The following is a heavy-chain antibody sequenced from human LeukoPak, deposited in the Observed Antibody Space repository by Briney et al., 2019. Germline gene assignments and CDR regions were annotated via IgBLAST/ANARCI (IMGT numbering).Heavy chain of an antibody. V-gene: IGHV3-9*01. D-gene: IGHD3-10*01. CDR2: ISWNSGSI. Sequence: GGSLRLSCAASGFTFDDYAMHWVRQAPGKGLEWVSGISWNSGSIGYADSVKGRFTISRDNAKNSLYLQMNSLRAEDTALYYCAKAPRSYGVEYYFDYWGQGTLVTVSS. CDR3: AKAPRSYGVEYYFDY. J-gene: IGHJ4*02. CDR1: GFTFDDYA.